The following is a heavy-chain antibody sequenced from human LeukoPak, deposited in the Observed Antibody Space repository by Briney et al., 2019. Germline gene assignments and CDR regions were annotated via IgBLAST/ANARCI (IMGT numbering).Heavy chain of an antibody. CDR1: GFTFSSYS. J-gene: IGHJ4*02. CDR2: ISSSSSTI. Sequence: GGSLRLSCAASGFTFSSYSMNWVRQAPGKGLEWVSYISSSSSTIYYADSVKGRFTISRDNAKNSLYPQMNSLRAEDTAVYYCARDHPWPIVDYWGQGTLVTVSS. D-gene: IGHD2-15*01. CDR3: ARDHPWPIVDY. V-gene: IGHV3-48*01.